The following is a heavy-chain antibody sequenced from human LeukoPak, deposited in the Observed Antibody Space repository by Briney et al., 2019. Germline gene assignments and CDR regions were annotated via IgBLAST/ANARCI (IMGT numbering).Heavy chain of an antibody. CDR3: ARLDNDY. D-gene: IGHD2-2*03. CDR1: GFIFRSHG. V-gene: IGHV3-48*01. J-gene: IGHJ4*02. CDR2: ISSSSSTI. Sequence: GGTLRLSCAASGFIFRSHGMNWVRQAPGKGLEWVSYISSSSSTIYYADSVKGRFTISRDNAKNSLYLQMNSLRAEDTAVYYCARLDNDYWGQGTLVTVSS.